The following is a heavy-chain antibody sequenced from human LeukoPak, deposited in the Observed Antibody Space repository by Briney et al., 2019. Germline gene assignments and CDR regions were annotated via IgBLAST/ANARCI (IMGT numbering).Heavy chain of an antibody. CDR3: AKNYVPSYDYVWGSYRYAQDFDY. Sequence: PGGSLRLSCAASGFTFSSYAMSWVRQAPGKGREWVSAISGSGGSTYYADSVKGRFTISRDNSKNTLYLQMNSLGAEDTAVYYCAKNYVPSYDYVWGSYRYAQDFDYWGQGTLVTVSS. V-gene: IGHV3-23*01. J-gene: IGHJ4*02. D-gene: IGHD3-16*02. CDR2: ISGSGGST. CDR1: GFTFSSYA.